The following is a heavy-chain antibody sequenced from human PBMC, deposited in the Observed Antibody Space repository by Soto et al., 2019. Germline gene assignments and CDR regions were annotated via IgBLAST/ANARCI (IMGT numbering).Heavy chain of an antibody. CDR3: ARVRQSQHPNHRWVGGDMDV. Sequence: QLQLQESGPGLVKPSQTLSLTCAVSGGSISNGGYYWSWIRQHPGKGLEWIGSIYFSGSTYYNPSLTSRFRCSVATQKNQFSLKLSSVTAAHTSVYYCARVRQSQHPNHRWVGGDMDVWGKGTTLTVSS. D-gene: IGHD1-26*01. V-gene: IGHV4-31*11. J-gene: IGHJ6*03. CDR2: IYFSGST. CDR1: GGSISNGGYY.